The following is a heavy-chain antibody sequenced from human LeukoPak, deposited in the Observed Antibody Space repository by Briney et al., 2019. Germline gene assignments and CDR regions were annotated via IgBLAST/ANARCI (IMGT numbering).Heavy chain of an antibody. V-gene: IGHV3-9*01. J-gene: IGHJ5*02. CDR2: ISWNSGST. D-gene: IGHD6-13*01. CDR3: AKWNRQPLVKGWFDT. CDR1: GFTFDDYA. Sequence: GGFLRLSCAASGFTFDDYAMHWVRQAPGKGPEWVSGISWNSGSTAYADSVKGRFTISRDNANNSLSLLMNSLRVEDTAFYYCAKWNRQPLVKGWFDTWGQGALVTVSP.